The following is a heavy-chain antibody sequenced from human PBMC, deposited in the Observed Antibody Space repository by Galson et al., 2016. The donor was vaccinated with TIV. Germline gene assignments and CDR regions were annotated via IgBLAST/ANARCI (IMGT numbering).Heavy chain of an antibody. J-gene: IGHJ3*02. CDR3: TSVKSVYAFDM. V-gene: IGHV1-69-2*01. CDR2: IDPVDGQA. CDR1: GYRSTDYS. Sequence: VKVSCKVSGYRSTDYSVHWVQQAPGKGLEWMGVIDPVDGQATYAADFQGRVTFSADKSLDTVYLELTRLRSDDTAMYYCTSVKSVYAFDMWGQGTMVTVSS.